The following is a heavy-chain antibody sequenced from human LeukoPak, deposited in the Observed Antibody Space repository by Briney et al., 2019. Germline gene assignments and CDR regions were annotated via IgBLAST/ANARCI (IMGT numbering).Heavy chain of an antibody. J-gene: IGHJ4*02. CDR1: GFTFGRYG. CDR2: ISYDGNNK. D-gene: IGHD3-22*01. V-gene: IGHV3-33*01. CDR3: ARLLDSGDYALSVLRY. Sequence: GSLRLSCAASGFTFGRYGMHWVRQAPGKGLEWVALISYDGNNKYYADSVKGRFTISRDNSKNTLYLQMNSLRAEDTAVYYCARLLDSGDYALSVLRYWGQGTLVTVSS.